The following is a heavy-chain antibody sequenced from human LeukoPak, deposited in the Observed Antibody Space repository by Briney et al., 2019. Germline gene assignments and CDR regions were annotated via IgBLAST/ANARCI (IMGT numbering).Heavy chain of an antibody. CDR3: ARGRYFDWLLSYYFDY. D-gene: IGHD3-9*01. CDR2: INHSGSN. Sequence: SETLSLTCAVYGGSFSGYYWSWVRQPPGKGLEWIGEINHSGSNNYNPSLKSRVTISVDTSKNHFSLKLSSVTAADTAVYYCARGRYFDWLLSYYFDYWGQGTLVTVSS. J-gene: IGHJ4*02. CDR1: GGSFSGYY. V-gene: IGHV4-34*01.